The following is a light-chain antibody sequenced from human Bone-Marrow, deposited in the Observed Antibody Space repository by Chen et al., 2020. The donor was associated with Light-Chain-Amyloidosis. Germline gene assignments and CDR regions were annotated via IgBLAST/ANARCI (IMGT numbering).Light chain of an antibody. CDR3: SSYTSRSLPV. Sequence: QYALTQPASVSGSPGQSITISCTGSSSDVGDFNYVSWYQRHPGKAPKLIISEISNWPSGASNRFSGSKSGNPASLPISGLQAEDEAEYYCSSYTSRSLPVFAAGTKVTVL. J-gene: IGLJ1*01. V-gene: IGLV2-14*01. CDR1: SSDVGDFNY. CDR2: EIS.